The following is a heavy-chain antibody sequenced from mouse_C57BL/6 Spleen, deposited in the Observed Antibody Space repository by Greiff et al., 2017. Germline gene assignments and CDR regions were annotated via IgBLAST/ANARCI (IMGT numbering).Heavy chain of an antibody. D-gene: IGHD1-1*01. V-gene: IGHV1-64*01. J-gene: IGHJ3*01. CDR1: GYTFTSYW. CDR2: IHPNSGST. CDR3: ARGDYYYGSAWFAY. Sequence: QVQLQQPGAELVKPGASVKLSCKASGYTFTSYWMHWVKQRPGQGLEWIGMIHPNSGSTNYNEKFKSKATLTVDKSSSKAYMQLSSLTSEDSAVYYCARGDYYYGSAWFAYWGQGTLVTVSA.